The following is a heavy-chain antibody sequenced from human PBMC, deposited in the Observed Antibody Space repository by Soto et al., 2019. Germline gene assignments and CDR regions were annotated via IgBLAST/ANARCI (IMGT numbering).Heavy chain of an antibody. CDR1: GFPFSSYA. CDR2: ISGSGGST. J-gene: IGHJ5*02. D-gene: IGHD6-13*01. CDR3: AKVLSRAAAGRWFDP. Sequence: PGGSLRLSCAASGFPFSSYAMSWVRQAPGKGLEWVSAISGSGGSTYYADSVKGRFTISRDNSKNTLYLQMNSLRAEDTAVYYCAKVLSRAAAGRWFDPGGRGTLVTVXS. V-gene: IGHV3-23*01.